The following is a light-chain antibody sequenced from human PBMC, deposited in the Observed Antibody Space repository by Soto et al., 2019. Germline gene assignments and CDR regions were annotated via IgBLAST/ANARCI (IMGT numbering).Light chain of an antibody. CDR1: QSVSSY. CDR3: QHRSNLPLT. Sequence: DIVLTQSPATLSLSPGERATLSCRASQSVSSYCSWYQQKPGQAPRLLIYDASNRAAGIPARFSGSGSGTVFTLTISSLEPEGFAVYYCQHRSNLPLTFGQATKVEIK. CDR2: DAS. J-gene: IGKJ1*01. V-gene: IGKV3-11*01.